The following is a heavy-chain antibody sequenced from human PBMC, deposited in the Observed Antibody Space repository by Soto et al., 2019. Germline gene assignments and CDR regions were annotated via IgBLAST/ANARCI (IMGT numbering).Heavy chain of an antibody. CDR1: GFSLSNARMG. V-gene: IGHV2-26*01. Sequence: QVTLKESGPVLVKPTETLTLTCTVSGFSLSNARMGVSWIRQPPGKALEWLAHIFSNDEKSYSTSLKSRLTISKDTSKSQVVLTMTNMDPVDTATYYCARIKPLLWFWELFGDGMDVWGQGTTVTVSS. CDR2: IFSNDEK. D-gene: IGHD3-10*01. CDR3: ARIKPLLWFWELFGDGMDV. J-gene: IGHJ6*02.